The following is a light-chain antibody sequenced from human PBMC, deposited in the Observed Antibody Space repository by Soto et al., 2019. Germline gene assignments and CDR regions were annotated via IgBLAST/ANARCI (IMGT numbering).Light chain of an antibody. V-gene: IGKV3-15*01. Sequence: EIVMTQSPATLSVSPGETATLSCRARQSVSSNLAWYQQKPGQAPRLLIYVASPRATGIPARFSGSGSGTEFTLTISSLQSEDFAVYYCQQYNNSPKTFGQGTKVDIK. CDR1: QSVSSN. CDR2: VAS. CDR3: QQYNNSPKT. J-gene: IGKJ1*01.